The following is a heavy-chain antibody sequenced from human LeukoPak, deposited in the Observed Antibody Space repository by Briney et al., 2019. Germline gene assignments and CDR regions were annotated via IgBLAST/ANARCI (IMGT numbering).Heavy chain of an antibody. CDR2: ISVSGGST. CDR1: GFTFSSHA. D-gene: IGHD1-26*01. Sequence: GGSLRLSCVASGFTFSSHAMSWVRQAPGKGLEWVSGISVSGGSTYYADSVKGRFTISRDNAKNSLYLQMNSLRAEDTAVYYCARGRGASSGSYGYWGQGTLVTVSS. CDR3: ARGRGASSGSYGY. V-gene: IGHV3-23*01. J-gene: IGHJ4*02.